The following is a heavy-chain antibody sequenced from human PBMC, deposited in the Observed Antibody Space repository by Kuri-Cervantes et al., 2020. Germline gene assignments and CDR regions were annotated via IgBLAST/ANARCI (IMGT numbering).Heavy chain of an antibody. V-gene: IGHV1-3*01. CDR2: INAGNGNT. J-gene: IGHJ4*02. CDR1: GYTFTSYD. CDR3: ARGELYGSGNPSLDY. D-gene: IGHD6-19*01. Sequence: ASVKVSCKASGYTFTSYDINWVRQATGQGLEWMGWINAGNGNTKYSQKFQGRVTITRDTSASTAYMELSSLRSEDTAVYYCARGELYGSGNPSLDYWGQGTLVTVSS.